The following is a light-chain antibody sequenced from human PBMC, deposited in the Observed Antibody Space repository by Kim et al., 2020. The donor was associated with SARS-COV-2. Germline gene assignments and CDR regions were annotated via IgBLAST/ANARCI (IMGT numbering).Light chain of an antibody. CDR2: DTS. V-gene: IGKV1-33*01. CDR3: QQSDNLPLT. CDR1: QDIKKS. J-gene: IGKJ3*01. Sequence: ASVGDRVTVTCQASQDIKKSLNWFQQKPGKAPKLLIDDTSNLEVGVPLRFSGSGSGTHFTLTISGLQPEDVATYYCQQSDNLPLTFGPGTKVDIK.